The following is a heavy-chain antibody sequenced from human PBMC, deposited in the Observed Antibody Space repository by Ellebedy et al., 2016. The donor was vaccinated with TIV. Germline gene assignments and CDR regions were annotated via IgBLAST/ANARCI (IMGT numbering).Heavy chain of an antibody. CDR3: ARDQRSDSSSWYDFDY. V-gene: IGHV1-2*04. Sequence: ASVKVSCKASGYTFTGYYMHWVRQVPGQGLEWMGWINPNGGGTKYAQNFQGWVTMTRDTSISAAYMELSRLRADDTAVYYCARDQRSDSSSWYDFDYWGQGTLVTVSS. J-gene: IGHJ4*02. CDR2: INPNGGGT. D-gene: IGHD6-13*01. CDR1: GYTFTGYY.